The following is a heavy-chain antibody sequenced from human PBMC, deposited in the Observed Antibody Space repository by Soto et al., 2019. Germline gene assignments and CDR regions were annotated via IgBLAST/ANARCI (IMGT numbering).Heavy chain of an antibody. D-gene: IGHD1-26*01. V-gene: IGHV4-4*02. Sequence: SETLSLTCAVSGGSISSSNWWSWVRQPPGKGLEWIGEIYHSGSTNYNPSLKSRVTISVDKSKNQFSLKLSSVTAADTAVYYCARDRSDIVGANPYFDYWGQGTLVTVSS. CDR2: IYHSGST. CDR3: ARDRSDIVGANPYFDY. CDR1: GGSISSSNW. J-gene: IGHJ4*02.